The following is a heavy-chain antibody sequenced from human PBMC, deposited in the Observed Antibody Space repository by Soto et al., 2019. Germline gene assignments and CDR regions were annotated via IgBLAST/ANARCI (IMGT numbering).Heavy chain of an antibody. D-gene: IGHD1-26*01. CDR3: AKDSRSIVGATSKENYYGMDV. Sequence: GGSLRLSCAAPGFTFSSYGMHWVRQAPGKGLEWVAVISYDGSNKYYADSVKGRFTISRDNSKNTLYLQMNSLRAEDTAVYYCAKDSRSIVGATSKENYYGMDVWGQGTTVTVSS. CDR2: ISYDGSNK. V-gene: IGHV3-30*18. J-gene: IGHJ6*02. CDR1: GFTFSSYG.